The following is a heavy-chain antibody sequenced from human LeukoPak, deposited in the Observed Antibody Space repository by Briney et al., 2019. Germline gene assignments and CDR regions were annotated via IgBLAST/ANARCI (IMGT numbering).Heavy chain of an antibody. D-gene: IGHD4-17*01. Sequence: PGGSLRLSCAASGFTFSNYGMHWVRQAPGKGLEWVAVIWYDGSNKYYADSVKGRFTISRDNSKNTLYLQMNSLRAEDTAVYYRARGATVTTFVSSQRDYYYYHGMDVWGQGTTVTVSS. CDR2: IWYDGSNK. V-gene: IGHV3-33*01. CDR3: ARGATVTTFVSSQRDYYYYHGMDV. J-gene: IGHJ6*02. CDR1: GFTFSNYG.